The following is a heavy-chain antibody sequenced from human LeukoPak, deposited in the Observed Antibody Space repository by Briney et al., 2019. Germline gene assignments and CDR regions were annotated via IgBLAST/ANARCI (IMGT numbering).Heavy chain of an antibody. Sequence: ASVKVSCKVSGYTLTELSMHWVRQAPGKGLEWMGGFDPEDGETIYAQKFQGRVTMTEDTSTDTAYMELSSLRSEDTAVYHCATSANLYTAMVYFDYWGQGTLVTVSS. CDR2: FDPEDGET. V-gene: IGHV1-24*01. CDR1: GYTLTELS. CDR3: ATSANLYTAMVYFDY. J-gene: IGHJ4*02. D-gene: IGHD5-18*01.